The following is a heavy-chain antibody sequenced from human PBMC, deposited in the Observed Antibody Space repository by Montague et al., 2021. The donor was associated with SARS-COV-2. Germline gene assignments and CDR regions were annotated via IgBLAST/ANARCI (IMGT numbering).Heavy chain of an antibody. J-gene: IGHJ5*02. V-gene: IGHV4-39*01. CDR1: GGSISSNNNY. Sequence: SETLSLTCGVSGGSISSNNNYWGWIRQSAGKGLEWIGSIYYSGTTYYNPSLKSRVTISVDTSKNQFSLRLSSVTATDTSVYYCARSTATFGESHNWFAPWGQGTLVIVSS. D-gene: IGHD3-10*01. CDR3: ARSTATFGESHNWFAP. CDR2: IYYSGTT.